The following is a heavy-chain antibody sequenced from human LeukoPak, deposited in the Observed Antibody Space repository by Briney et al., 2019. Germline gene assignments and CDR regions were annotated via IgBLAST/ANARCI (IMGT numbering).Heavy chain of an antibody. V-gene: IGHV4-59*12. CDR2: IYYSGST. J-gene: IGHJ4*02. CDR3: AREMITFGGVIVIPADYFDY. CDR1: GGSISSYY. D-gene: IGHD3-16*02. Sequence: SETLSLTCTVSGGSISSYYWSWIRQPPGKGLEWIGYIYYSGSTNYNPSLKSRVTMSVDTSKNQFSLKLSSVTAADTAVYYCAREMITFGGVIVIPADYFDYWGQGTLVTVSP.